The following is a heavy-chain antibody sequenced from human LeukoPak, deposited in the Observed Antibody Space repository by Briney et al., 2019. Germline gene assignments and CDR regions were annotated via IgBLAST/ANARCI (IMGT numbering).Heavy chain of an antibody. J-gene: IGHJ4*02. D-gene: IGHD3-16*01. Sequence: SETLSLTCAVSGGSISSSNWWSWVRQPPGKGLKWIEVFYHSGSTNYNPSLKSRVTISVDKYNNQFSLKLSSVTAADTAVYYCARDLLRGPQRGWFDYWGQGTLVTVSS. CDR2: FYHSGST. CDR1: GGSISSSNW. V-gene: IGHV4-4*02. CDR3: ARDLLRGPQRGWFDY.